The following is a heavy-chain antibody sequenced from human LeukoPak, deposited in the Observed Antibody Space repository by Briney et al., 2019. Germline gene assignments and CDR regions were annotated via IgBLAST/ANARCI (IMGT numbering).Heavy chain of an antibody. CDR3: ARVFRVGYGDYDWFDP. V-gene: IGHV1-8*01. D-gene: IGHD4-17*01. Sequence: ASVKVSCKASGYTFTSYDINWVRQATGQGLEWMGWMNPNSGNTGYAQKFQGRVTMTRNTSISTAYMELSSLRSEDTAVYYCARVFRVGYGDYDWFDPWGQGTLVTVSS. CDR1: GYTFTSYD. J-gene: IGHJ5*02. CDR2: MNPNSGNT.